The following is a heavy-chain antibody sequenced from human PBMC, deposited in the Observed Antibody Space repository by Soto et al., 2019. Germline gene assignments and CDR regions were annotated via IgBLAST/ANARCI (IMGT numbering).Heavy chain of an antibody. V-gene: IGHV3-48*03. CDR1: GVSFSNYE. Sequence: GGSLRLSCAASGVSFSNYEMNWVRQAPGKGLEWVAYISSGGDTIHYADSVRGRFTVSRDNARNSLSLQMNTLRVEDTALYYCARDRAAGGYWGQGTLVTVSS. J-gene: IGHJ4*02. CDR3: ARDRAAGGY. D-gene: IGHD6-13*01. CDR2: ISSGGDTI.